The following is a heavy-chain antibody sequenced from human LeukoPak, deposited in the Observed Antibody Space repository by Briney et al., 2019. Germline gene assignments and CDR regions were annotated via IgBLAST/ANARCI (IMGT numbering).Heavy chain of an antibody. J-gene: IGHJ4*02. CDR3: ATSYSSSWYYFDY. V-gene: IGHV3-21*01. Sequence: GGSLRLSCAASGFTFSSYSMNWVRQAPGKGLEWVSSISSRSSYIYYADSVKGRFTISRDNAKNSRYLQMNSLRAGDTAVYYCATSYSSSWYYFDYWGQGTLVTVSS. D-gene: IGHD6-13*01. CDR2: ISSRSSYI. CDR1: GFTFSSYS.